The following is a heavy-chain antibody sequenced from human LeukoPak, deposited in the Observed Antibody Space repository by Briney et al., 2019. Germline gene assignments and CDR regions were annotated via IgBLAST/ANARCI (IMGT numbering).Heavy chain of an antibody. CDR2: IRQDGSEK. J-gene: IGHJ3*01. Sequence: GGSLRLSCVASGFIIVSYLMSWVRQAPAKGRERVANIRQDGSEKYYVDSVRGRLTISRDNPNNSLYLQMNNLTAADTAIYYCASAGYYGDDAFDLWGQGTRVTVSS. D-gene: IGHD2/OR15-2a*01. CDR1: GFIIVSYL. CDR3: ASAGYYGDDAFDL. V-gene: IGHV3-7*01.